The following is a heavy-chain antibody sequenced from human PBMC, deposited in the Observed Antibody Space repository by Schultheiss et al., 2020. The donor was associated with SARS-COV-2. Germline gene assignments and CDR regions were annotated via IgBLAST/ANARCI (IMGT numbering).Heavy chain of an antibody. CDR2: LWYDGTKK. CDR1: GLTFSSYG. V-gene: IGHV3-33*03. J-gene: IGHJ4*02. D-gene: IGHD3-3*01. Sequence: GSLRLSCAASGLTFSSYGMHWVRQAPGKGLEWVAVLWYDGTKKYYADSVECRFSISRDNSKNTLYLQMNNLRAEDTAVYYCTTLWLWSGWDWGQGTLVTVSS. CDR3: TTLWLWSGWD.